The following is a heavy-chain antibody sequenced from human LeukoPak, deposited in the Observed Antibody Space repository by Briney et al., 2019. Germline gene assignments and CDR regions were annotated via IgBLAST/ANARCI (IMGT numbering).Heavy chain of an antibody. CDR1: GGSISSGSYY. CDR2: IYTSGST. V-gene: IGHV4-61*02. Sequence: SETLSLTCTVSGGSISSGSYYWSWIRQPAGKGLEWIGRIYTSGSTNYNPSLKSRVTISADTSKNQFSLKLSSVTAADTAVYYCARLVPAAIWGQGTLVTVSS. J-gene: IGHJ4*02. D-gene: IGHD2-2*01. CDR3: ARLVPAAI.